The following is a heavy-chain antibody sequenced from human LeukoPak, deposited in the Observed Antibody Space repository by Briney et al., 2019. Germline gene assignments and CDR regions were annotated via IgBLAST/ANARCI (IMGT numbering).Heavy chain of an antibody. Sequence: GGSLRLSCAASGFTFSSYSMNWVRQAPGKGLEWVSSISSSSSYIYYADSVKGRFTISRDNAKNSLYLQMNSLRAEDTAVYYCARRSGIAARELDYYMDVWGKGTTVTVSS. CDR2: ISSSSSYI. CDR1: GFTFSSYS. V-gene: IGHV3-21*01. D-gene: IGHD6-25*01. CDR3: ARRSGIAARELDYYMDV. J-gene: IGHJ6*03.